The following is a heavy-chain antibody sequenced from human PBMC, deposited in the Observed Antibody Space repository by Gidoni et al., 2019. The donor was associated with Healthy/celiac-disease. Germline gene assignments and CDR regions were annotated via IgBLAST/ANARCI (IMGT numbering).Heavy chain of an antibody. CDR1: GGSVSSGSYY. J-gene: IGHJ6*02. V-gene: IGHV4-61*01. Sequence: QVQLQASGPGLVKPSETLSLTCTVSGGSVSSGSYYWSWIRQPPGKGLEWIGYIYYSGSTNYNPSLKSRVTISVDTSKNQFSLKLSSVTAADTAVYYCARDRNDFWSGAYYYGMDVWGQGTTVTVSS. CDR2: IYYSGST. D-gene: IGHD3-3*01. CDR3: ARDRNDFWSGAYYYGMDV.